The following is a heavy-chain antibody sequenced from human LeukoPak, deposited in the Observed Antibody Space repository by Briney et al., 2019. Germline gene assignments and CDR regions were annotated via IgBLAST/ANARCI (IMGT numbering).Heavy chain of an antibody. V-gene: IGHV3-30*03. D-gene: IGHD4-11*01. CDR2: ISYDGSNK. J-gene: IGHJ3*02. Sequence: PGGSLRLSCAASGFTFSSYSMNWVRQAPGKGLEWVAVISYDGSNKYYADSVKGRFTISRDNSKNTLYLQMNSLRAEDTAVYYCARGRDSNNDAFDIWGQGTMVTVSS. CDR3: ARGRDSNNDAFDI. CDR1: GFTFSSYS.